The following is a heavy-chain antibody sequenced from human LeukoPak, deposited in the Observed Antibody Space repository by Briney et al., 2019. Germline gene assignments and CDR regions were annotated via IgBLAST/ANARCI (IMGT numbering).Heavy chain of an antibody. CDR3: ASSNGSGYYYYYYMDV. CDR2: IYYSGST. CDR1: GGSISSYY. V-gene: IGHV4-59*01. Sequence: SETLSLXCTVSGGSISSYYWSWIRRPPGKGLEWIGYIYYSGSTNYNPSLKSRVTISVDTSKNQFSLKLSSVTAADTAVYYCASSNGSGYYYYYYMDVWGKGTTVTVSS. D-gene: IGHD3-10*01. J-gene: IGHJ6*03.